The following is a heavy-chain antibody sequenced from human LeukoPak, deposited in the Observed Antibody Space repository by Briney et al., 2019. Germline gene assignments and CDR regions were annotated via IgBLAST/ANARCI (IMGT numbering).Heavy chain of an antibody. J-gene: IGHJ3*02. CDR2: IIPILGIA. CDR1: GGTFSSYA. D-gene: IGHD2-2*01. V-gene: IGHV1-69*04. CDR3: NIVVVPAATPNAFDI. Sequence: SVKVSCKASGGTFSSYAISWVRQAPGQGLGWMGRIIPILGIANYAQKFQGRVTITADKSTSTAYMELSSLRSEDTAVYYCNIVVVPAATPNAFDIWGQGTMVTVSS.